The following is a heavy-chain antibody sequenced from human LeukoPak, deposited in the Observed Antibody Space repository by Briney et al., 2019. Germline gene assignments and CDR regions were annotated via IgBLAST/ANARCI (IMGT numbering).Heavy chain of an antibody. CDR1: GYTFTGYY. CDR2: INPNSGGT. J-gene: IGHJ4*02. V-gene: IGHV1-2*02. Sequence: ASVKVSCKASGYTFTGYYMHWVRQAPGQGLEWMGWINPNSGGTNYAQKFQGRVTMTRDTSISTAYMELSRLRSDDTAVYYCAGGLSSSWQYYFDYWGQGTLVTVSS. CDR3: AGGLSSSWQYYFDY. D-gene: IGHD6-13*01.